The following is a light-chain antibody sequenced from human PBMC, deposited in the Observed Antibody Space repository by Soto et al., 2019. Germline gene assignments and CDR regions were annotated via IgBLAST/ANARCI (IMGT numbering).Light chain of an antibody. CDR3: QQSYSTPPYT. Sequence: DIQMTQSPSSLSTSVGDRVTITCRASQYINNYLNWYQQKPGKAPKLLIFSAYNLQSGVPARFKGRGTGTDFTLTISSLQPEDFATYYCQQSYSTPPYTFGQGTKLDMK. CDR2: SAY. V-gene: IGKV1-39*01. J-gene: IGKJ2*01. CDR1: QYINNY.